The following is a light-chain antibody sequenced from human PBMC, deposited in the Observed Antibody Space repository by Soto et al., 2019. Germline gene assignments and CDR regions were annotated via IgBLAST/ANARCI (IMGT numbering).Light chain of an antibody. V-gene: IGKV3-15*01. J-gene: IGKJ4*01. CDR2: GAS. CDR3: QQYDKWPIT. Sequence: EKVMTQSPATLSVSPGEGATLSCRASQSVSNNLAWYQQKPGQAPRLLIYGASTRAAGIPARFSGSGSGTEFTLTISSLHSEDFAVYYCQQYDKWPITFGGGTKVDIK. CDR1: QSVSNN.